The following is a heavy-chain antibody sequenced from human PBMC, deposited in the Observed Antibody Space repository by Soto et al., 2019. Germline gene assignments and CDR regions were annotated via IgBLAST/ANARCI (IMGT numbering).Heavy chain of an antibody. D-gene: IGHD4-17*01. CDR3: ASGGSTVTREFDY. CDR1: GYTFTGFY. CDR2: INPNSGDT. Sequence: QVQLVQSGAEVKKPGASVKVSCKASGYTFTGFYMHWVRQAPGQGLEWMGWINPNSGDTEYAQNFQGWVTLTRDTSIGTAYMEPNRLKSDDTAVYYCASGGSTVTREFDYWGQGTLVSVSS. J-gene: IGHJ4*02. V-gene: IGHV1-2*04.